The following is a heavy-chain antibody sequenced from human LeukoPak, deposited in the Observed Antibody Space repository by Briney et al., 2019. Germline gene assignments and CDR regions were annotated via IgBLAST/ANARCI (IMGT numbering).Heavy chain of an antibody. V-gene: IGHV3-20*04. J-gene: IGHJ6*04. Sequence: GGSLRLSCAASGFTFIDYDMSWVRQGPGKGLEWVSGINWNGSSTGYADSVKGRFTISRDNAKNSLYLQMNSLRAEDTAVYYCAELGITMIGGVWGKGTTVTISS. CDR1: GFTFIDYD. D-gene: IGHD3-10*02. CDR3: AELGITMIGGV. CDR2: INWNGSST.